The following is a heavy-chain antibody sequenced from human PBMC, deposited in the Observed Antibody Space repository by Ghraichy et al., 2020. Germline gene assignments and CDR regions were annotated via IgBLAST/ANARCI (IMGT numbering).Heavy chain of an antibody. CDR2: ISYDGSEE. D-gene: IGHD4-17*01. CDR1: GFTFSNYG. J-gene: IGHJ6*03. CDR3: AKVLAYGDYYYYYFYYMDV. Sequence: LSVSCAASGFTFSNYGMHWVRQAPGKGLEWMAVISYDGSEEYYADSVKGRFTISRDNSKKTLYLQMNSLTTEDTAVYHCAKVLAYGDYYYYYFYYMDVWGKGTAVTVSS. V-gene: IGHV3-30*18.